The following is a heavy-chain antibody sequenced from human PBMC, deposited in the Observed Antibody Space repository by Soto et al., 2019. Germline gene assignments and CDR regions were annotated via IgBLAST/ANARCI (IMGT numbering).Heavy chain of an antibody. CDR2: ISSRNSFI. Sequence: GGSLRLSCAASGFTFNTYSMNWVRQAPGKGLEWVSFISSRNSFIYYADSVRGRFTISRDNAKNSVFLQMNSLRVEDTAVYYCARDPAGSTRPYYYGMDVWGQGNTVTVSS. D-gene: IGHD2-2*01. J-gene: IGHJ6*02. CDR1: GFTFNTYS. V-gene: IGHV3-21*01. CDR3: ARDPAGSTRPYYYGMDV.